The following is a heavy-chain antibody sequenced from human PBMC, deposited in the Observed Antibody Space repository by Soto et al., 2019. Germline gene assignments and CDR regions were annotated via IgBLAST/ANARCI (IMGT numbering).Heavy chain of an antibody. V-gene: IGHV3-48*03. Sequence: EVQLVESGGGLVQPGGSRRLSGPASGFPFSSYELNGVRQVQGRGLEGVSYISSSGSTIYYEDSVKGRFTISRDNAKNSLYLQMNSLRAEDTAVYYCARDSFPYYYDSSGYYFWGQGTLVTVSS. CDR1: GFPFSSYE. CDR2: ISSSGSTI. CDR3: ARDSFPYYYDSSGYYF. D-gene: IGHD3-22*01. J-gene: IGHJ4*02.